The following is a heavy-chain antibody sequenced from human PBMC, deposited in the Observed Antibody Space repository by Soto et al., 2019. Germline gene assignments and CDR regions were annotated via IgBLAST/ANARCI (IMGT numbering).Heavy chain of an antibody. CDR3: VSGANFDQ. CDR1: GYVFTRYD. J-gene: IGHJ4*02. Sequence: QVQLVQSGAEVKKPGASVRVSCQGSGYVFTRYDVHWVRQATGQGLEWMGWMNPDRDKRGYAQKFQGRITMSVDTSTRTVYMELSSLGSDDTAISYCVSGANFDQWGQGTLVTVSS. CDR2: MNPDRDKR. V-gene: IGHV1-8*01.